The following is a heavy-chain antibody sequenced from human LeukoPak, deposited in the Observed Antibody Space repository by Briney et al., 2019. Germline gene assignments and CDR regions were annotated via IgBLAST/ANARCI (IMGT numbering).Heavy chain of an antibody. D-gene: IGHD3-9*01. J-gene: IGHJ6*03. CDR3: AKGKAAHYHSVTDEYYYYLDV. CDR2: ISYSGST. Sequence: SETLSLTCVVEGYYFSGFYWTWIRQAPGKGLEWIGEISYSGSTKYNPFLKSRVAIEVDTSKKQISLNLSSVTAADTAVYYCAKGKAAHYHSVTDEYYYYLDVWGKGTTVIVSS. CDR1: GYYFSGFY. V-gene: IGHV4-34*01.